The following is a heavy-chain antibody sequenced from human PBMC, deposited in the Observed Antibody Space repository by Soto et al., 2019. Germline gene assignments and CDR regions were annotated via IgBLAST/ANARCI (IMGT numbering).Heavy chain of an antibody. Sequence: SVKVSCKASGGTFSSYAISWVRQAPGQGLEWMGGIIPIFGTANYAQKFQGRVTITADESTRTAYMELRSLRSEDTAVYYCGIQLWSDYYYYGTDVWRQGTTVTVSS. D-gene: IGHD5-18*01. V-gene: IGHV1-69*13. CDR1: GGTFSSYA. J-gene: IGHJ6*02. CDR2: IIPIFGTA. CDR3: GIQLWSDYYYYGTDV.